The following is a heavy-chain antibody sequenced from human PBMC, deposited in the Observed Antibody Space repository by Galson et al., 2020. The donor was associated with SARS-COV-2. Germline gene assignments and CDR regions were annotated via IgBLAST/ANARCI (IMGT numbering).Heavy chain of an antibody. V-gene: IGHV3-74*01. J-gene: IGHJ6*02. CDR3: ARVRSSYYYYGMDV. CDR1: GFTFSSYW. Sequence: GGSLRLSCAASGFTFSSYWMHWVRQAPGKGLVWVSRINSDGSSTSYADSVKGRFTISRDNAKNTLYLQMNSLRAEDTAVYYCARVRSSYYYYGMDVWGQGTTVTVSS. CDR2: INSDGSST.